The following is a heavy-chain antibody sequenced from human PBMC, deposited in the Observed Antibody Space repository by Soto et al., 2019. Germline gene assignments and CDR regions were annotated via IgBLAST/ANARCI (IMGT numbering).Heavy chain of an antibody. Sequence: ASVKVSCKVSGYTLTELSMHWVRQAPGKGLEWMGGFDPEDGETIYAQKFQGRVTXTEDTSTDTAYMELSSLRAEDTAVYYCARDPLWGTAMVLWYFDLWGRGTLVTVSS. J-gene: IGHJ2*01. D-gene: IGHD5-18*01. CDR2: FDPEDGET. CDR1: GYTLTELS. V-gene: IGHV1-24*01. CDR3: ARDPLWGTAMVLWYFDL.